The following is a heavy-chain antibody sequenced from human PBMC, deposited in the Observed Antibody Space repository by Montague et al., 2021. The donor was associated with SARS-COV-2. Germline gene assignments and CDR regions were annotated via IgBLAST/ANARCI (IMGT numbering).Heavy chain of an antibody. J-gene: IGHJ3*02. V-gene: IGHV4-31*03. Sequence: TLSLTCTVSGGSISSGGYYWSWNRQHPGKGLEWIGYIYYGGSTYYXPSLKSRVTISVDTSKNQFSLKLSSVTAADTAVYYCARVQGITMIVVVIGAFDIWGQGTMVTVSS. CDR2: IYYGGST. CDR1: GGSISSGGYY. D-gene: IGHD3-22*01. CDR3: ARVQGITMIVVVIGAFDI.